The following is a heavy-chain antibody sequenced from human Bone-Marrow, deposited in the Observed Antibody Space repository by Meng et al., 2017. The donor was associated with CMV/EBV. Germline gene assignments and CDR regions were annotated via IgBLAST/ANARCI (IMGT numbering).Heavy chain of an antibody. CDR2: IRYDGSNK. V-gene: IGHV3-30*02. CDR1: GFTFSSYG. D-gene: IGHD2-2*01. Sequence: GGSLRLSCAASGFTFSSYGMHWVRQAPGKGLEWVAFIRYDGSNKYYADSVKGRFTISRDNSKNTLYLHMNSLRAEDTAVYYCARDSVVVVPAGYYFDYWGQGTLVTVSS. J-gene: IGHJ4*02. CDR3: ARDSVVVVPAGYYFDY.